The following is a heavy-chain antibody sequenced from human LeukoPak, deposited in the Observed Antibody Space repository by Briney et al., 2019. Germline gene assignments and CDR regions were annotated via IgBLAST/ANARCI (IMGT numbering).Heavy chain of an antibody. CDR3: AKQGSYCMDY. D-gene: IGHD3-10*01. CDR1: GFTSSSYN. V-gene: IGHV3-30*02. Sequence: PGGSLRLSCAASGFTSSSYNIHWVRQAQGKGLEWIRYDGSNKYFADSVKGRFTISRDNSKNTLYLQMNSLRPEDTAVYYCAKQGSYCMDYWGQGTLVTVSS. J-gene: IGHJ4*02. CDR2: RYDGSNK.